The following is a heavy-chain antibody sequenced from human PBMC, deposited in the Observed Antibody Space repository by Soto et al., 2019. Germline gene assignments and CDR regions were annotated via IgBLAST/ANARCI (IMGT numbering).Heavy chain of an antibody. Sequence: GGSLRLSCAASGFTFSDYGINWVRQAPGKGLEWVSVISAGGESTSYSNSVKGRFTISRDNSKNTLYLQMNTLRAEDTAVYYCAKGRYYHDTTGYFDYWGQGTLVTVSS. CDR1: GFTFSDYG. CDR3: AKGRYYHDTTGYFDY. CDR2: ISAGGEST. D-gene: IGHD3-22*01. V-gene: IGHV3-23*01. J-gene: IGHJ4*02.